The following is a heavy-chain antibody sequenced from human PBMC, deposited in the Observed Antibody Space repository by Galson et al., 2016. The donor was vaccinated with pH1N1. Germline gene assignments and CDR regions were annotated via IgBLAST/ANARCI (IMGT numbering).Heavy chain of an antibody. D-gene: IGHD4-17*01. CDR2: IYWDDDK. V-gene: IGHV2-5*02. J-gene: IGHJ4*02. CDR3: AHGPYGDYVGYFDY. Sequence: PALVKPTQTLTLTCTFSGFSLTTSGVGVGWIRRPPGKALEWLALIYWDDDKRCSPSLKSRLTITKDTSKNQVVLTMTNMDPVDTATYYCAHGPYGDYVGYFDYWGQGTLVTVSS. CDR1: GFSLTTSGVG.